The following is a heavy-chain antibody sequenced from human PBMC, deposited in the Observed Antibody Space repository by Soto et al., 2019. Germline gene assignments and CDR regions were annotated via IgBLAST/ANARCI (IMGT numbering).Heavy chain of an antibody. CDR3: ATSLELPLGVDI. CDR1: GYSLTELS. D-gene: IGHD1-7*01. Sequence: ASVKVSCKVSGYSLTELSIHWVRQAPEKGLEWMGSFDPEDGQTINKQKFQDRVTMTGETSSDTGYMELSNLRSEDTAIYYCATSLELPLGVDIWGQGTTVTVSS. J-gene: IGHJ6*02. V-gene: IGHV1-24*01. CDR2: FDPEDGQT.